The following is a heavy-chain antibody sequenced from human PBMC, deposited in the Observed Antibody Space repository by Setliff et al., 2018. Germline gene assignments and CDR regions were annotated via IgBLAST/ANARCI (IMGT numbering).Heavy chain of an antibody. J-gene: IGHJ5*02. CDR1: GGTFSSYA. Sequence: GASVKVSCKASGGTFSSYAISWVRQAPGLGLEWMGTINPSSGRTSYAQKFQGRVTMTEDTSTDTAYMELSSLRSEDTAVYYCATGGSSGYYYNWFDPWGQGTLVTVSS. D-gene: IGHD3-22*01. CDR2: INPSSGRT. V-gene: IGHV1-69*04. CDR3: ATGGSSGYYYNWFDP.